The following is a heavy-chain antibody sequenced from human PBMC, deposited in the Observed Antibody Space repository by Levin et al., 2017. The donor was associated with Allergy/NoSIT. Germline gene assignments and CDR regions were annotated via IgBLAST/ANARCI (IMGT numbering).Heavy chain of an antibody. Sequence: PGGSLRLSCAASGFTFSSYGMHWVRQAPGKGLEWVAVISYDGSNKYYADSVKGRFTISRDNSKNTLYLQMNSLRAEDTAVYYCAKDLYGDRLFDYWGQGTLVTVSS. CDR2: ISYDGSNK. CDR3: AKDLYGDRLFDY. J-gene: IGHJ4*02. CDR1: GFTFSSYG. V-gene: IGHV3-30*18. D-gene: IGHD4-17*01.